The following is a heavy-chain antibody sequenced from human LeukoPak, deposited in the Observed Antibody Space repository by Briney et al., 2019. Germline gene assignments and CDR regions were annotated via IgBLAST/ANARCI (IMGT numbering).Heavy chain of an antibody. CDR1: GFTFSSHA. CDR2: ISNSGGST. Sequence: GGSLRLSCAASGFTFSSHAMSWVRQAPGKGLEWVSVISNSGGSTYYTNSLTGRFTISRDTSKNTLYLQMNSLGAEDTAVYYCAKGVRFGESNFDYWGQGTLVTVSS. V-gene: IGHV3-23*01. J-gene: IGHJ4*02. CDR3: AKGVRFGESNFDY. D-gene: IGHD3-10*01.